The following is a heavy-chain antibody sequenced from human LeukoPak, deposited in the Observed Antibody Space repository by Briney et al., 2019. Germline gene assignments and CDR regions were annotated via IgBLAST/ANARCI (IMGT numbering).Heavy chain of an antibody. CDR3: ARDDHFDYDFWSGYFSSGFEEKYYFDY. Sequence: GGSLRLSCAASGFTFSSYSMNWVRQAPGKGLEWVSSISSSSSYIYYADSVKGRFTISRDNAKNSLHLQMNSPRAEDTAVYYCARDDHFDYDFWSGYFSSGFEEKYYFDYWGQGTLVTVSS. CDR1: GFTFSSYS. J-gene: IGHJ4*02. D-gene: IGHD3-3*01. V-gene: IGHV3-21*01. CDR2: ISSSSSYI.